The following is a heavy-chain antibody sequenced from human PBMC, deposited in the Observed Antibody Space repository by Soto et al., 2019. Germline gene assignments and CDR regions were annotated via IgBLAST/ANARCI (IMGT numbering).Heavy chain of an antibody. CDR3: AKDLIAVVWYGLDY. CDR1: GFTFSSYA. Sequence: PGGSLRLSCAASGFTFSSYAISWVRQAPGKGLEWVSAISGSGGSTYYADSVKGRFTISRDNSKNTLYLQMNSLRAEDTAVYYCAKDLIAVVWYGLDYWGQGTLVTVSS. CDR2: ISGSGGST. J-gene: IGHJ4*02. D-gene: IGHD6-19*01. V-gene: IGHV3-23*01.